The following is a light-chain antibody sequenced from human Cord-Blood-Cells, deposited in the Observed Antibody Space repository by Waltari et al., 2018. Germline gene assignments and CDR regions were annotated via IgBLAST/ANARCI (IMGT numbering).Light chain of an antibody. CDR2: DAS. Sequence: EIVLTQSPATLSLSPGERATLSCRASQSVSSYLAGYQQKPGQAPRLLIYDASNRATGIPARFSGSGSGTDFTLTISSLEPEDFAVYYCQQRSNWPSTFGQGTRLEIK. CDR1: QSVSSY. V-gene: IGKV3-11*01. J-gene: IGKJ5*01. CDR3: QQRSNWPST.